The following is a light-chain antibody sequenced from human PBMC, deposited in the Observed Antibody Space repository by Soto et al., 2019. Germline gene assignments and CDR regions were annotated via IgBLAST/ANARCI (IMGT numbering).Light chain of an antibody. CDR2: AAS. V-gene: IGKV1-9*01. J-gene: IGKJ5*01. CDR3: QQLNNYPIT. Sequence: DIQLTQSPSFLSASVGDRVTITCRASQGISSYLAWYQQKPGKAPKLLIYAASTLQSEVPSRFSGSGSGTEFTLTISSLQPEDFATYYCQQLNNYPITFGQGTRLEIK. CDR1: QGISSY.